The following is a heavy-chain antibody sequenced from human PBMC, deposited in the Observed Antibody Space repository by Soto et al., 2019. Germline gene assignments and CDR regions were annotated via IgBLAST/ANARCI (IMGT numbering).Heavy chain of an antibody. V-gene: IGHV3-33*01. D-gene: IGHD5-12*01. CDR1: GFTFSGYG. CDR3: AREGKDIVATIRPDYFDY. CDR2: IWYDGSNK. J-gene: IGHJ4*02. Sequence: QVQLVESGGGVVQPGRSLRLSCATSGFTFSGYGMHWVRQAPGKGLEWVAVIWYDGSNKYYADSVKGRFTISRDNSKNTLYLQMNSLRAEDTAVYYCAREGKDIVATIRPDYFDYWGQGTLVTVSS.